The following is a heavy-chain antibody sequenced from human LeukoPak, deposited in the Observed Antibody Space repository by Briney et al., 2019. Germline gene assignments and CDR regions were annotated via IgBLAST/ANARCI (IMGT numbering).Heavy chain of an antibody. D-gene: IGHD3-22*01. CDR3: AKRYDSSGYYFDY. CDR1: GFTFSSYA. J-gene: IGHJ4*02. Sequence: GGSLRLSCAAPGFTFSSYAMSWVRQAPGKGLEWVSAISGSGGSTYYADSVKGRFTISRDNSKNTLYLQMNSLRAEDTAVYYCAKRYDSSGYYFDYWGQGTLVTVSS. CDR2: ISGSGGST. V-gene: IGHV3-23*01.